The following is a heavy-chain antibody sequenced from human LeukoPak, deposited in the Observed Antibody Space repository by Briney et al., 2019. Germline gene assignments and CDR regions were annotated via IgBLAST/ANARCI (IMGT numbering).Heavy chain of an antibody. CDR2: ISGSSTYT. Sequence: KTGGSLRLSCAASGFTFSDYYMSWIRQAPGRGRERVSYISGSSTYTNSADSVKGRFTISRDNAKNSLYLQMNSLRAEDTAVYYCARVSSRGIAARPDPRDAFDIWGQGTMVTVSS. D-gene: IGHD6-6*01. J-gene: IGHJ3*02. V-gene: IGHV3-11*05. CDR1: GFTFSDYY. CDR3: ARVSSRGIAARPDPRDAFDI.